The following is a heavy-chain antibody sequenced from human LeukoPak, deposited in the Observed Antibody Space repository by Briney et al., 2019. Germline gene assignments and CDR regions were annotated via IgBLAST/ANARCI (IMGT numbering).Heavy chain of an antibody. CDR3: AREGAVGVITLDDAFDI. J-gene: IGHJ3*02. V-gene: IGHV4-38-2*02. CDR2: IYHSGST. CDR1: GYSISSGYY. D-gene: IGHD3-16*02. Sequence: PSETLSLTCTVSGYSISSGYYWGWIRQPPGKGLEWIGSIYHSGSTNYSPSLKSRVTISVDTSKNQFSLKLSSVTAADTAVYYCAREGAVGVITLDDAFDIWGQGTMVTVSS.